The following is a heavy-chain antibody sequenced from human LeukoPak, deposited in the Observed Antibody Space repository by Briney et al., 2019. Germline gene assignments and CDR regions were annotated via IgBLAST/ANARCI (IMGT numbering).Heavy chain of an antibody. CDR2: INSDGSVT. D-gene: IGHD2-21*02. CDR3: TRVCGSDWYSLGY. J-gene: IGHJ4*02. CDR1: GFTFSNYW. V-gene: IGHV3-74*01. Sequence: GGSLRLSCTVSGFTFSNYWVHWVRQAPGKGLVWVSRINSDGSVTNYADSVKGRFTISRDNAKNTLYLQMNSLRAEDTAVYYCTRVCGSDWYSLGYWGQGTLVTVSS.